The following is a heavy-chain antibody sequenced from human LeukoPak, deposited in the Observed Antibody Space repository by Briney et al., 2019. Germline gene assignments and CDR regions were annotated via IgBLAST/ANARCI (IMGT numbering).Heavy chain of an antibody. D-gene: IGHD2-21*02. J-gene: IGHJ6*02. CDR2: IYYSGST. CDR3: AKNWLSGHDFYVLGV. Sequence: KPSETLSLTCTVSGGSISSYYWSWIRQPPGQGLEWIGYIYYSGSTSYNPSLKSRVTISVDTSKNQFSLMLSSVTAADTAVYCCAKNWLSGHDFYVLGVWGQGTTVTVSS. V-gene: IGHV4-59*01. CDR1: GGSISSYY.